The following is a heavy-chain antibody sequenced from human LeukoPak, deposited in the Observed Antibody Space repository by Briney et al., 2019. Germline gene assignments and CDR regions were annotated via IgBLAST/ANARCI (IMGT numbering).Heavy chain of an antibody. D-gene: IGHD5-12*01. Sequence: SETLSLTCTVPGGSISSYYWSWIRQPPGKGLEWIGYIYYSGSTNYNPSLKSRVTISVDTSKNQFSLKLSSVTAADTAVYYCARGYSGYDFDYWGQGTLVTVSS. V-gene: IGHV4-59*08. CDR3: ARGYSGYDFDY. J-gene: IGHJ4*02. CDR1: GGSISSYY. CDR2: IYYSGST.